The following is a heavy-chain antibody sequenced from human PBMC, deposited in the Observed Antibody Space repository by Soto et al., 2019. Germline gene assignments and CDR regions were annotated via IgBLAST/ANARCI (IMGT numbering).Heavy chain of an antibody. D-gene: IGHD2-2*01. V-gene: IGHV1-46*01. J-gene: IGHJ5*02. CDR2: INPNGGST. CDR3: AISPGGLFGILLERSNWLAP. Sequence: SVNVSXPAPAGTFTSSGIHFGRHSPGHGLEWMLIINPNGGSTRFGQTFQGRITMTTDTSTSTVYMELRSLRSEDTAVYYCAISPGGLFGILLERSNWLAPSGQRPLV. CDR1: AGTFTSSG.